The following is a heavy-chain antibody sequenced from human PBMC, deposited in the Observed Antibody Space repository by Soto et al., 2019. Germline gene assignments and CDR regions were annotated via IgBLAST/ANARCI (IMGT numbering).Heavy chain of an antibody. D-gene: IGHD4-17*01. Sequence: PSETLSLTCAVYGGSFSGYYWSWIRQPPGKGLEWIGEINHSGSTNYNPSLKSRVTISVDTSKNQFSLKLSSVTAADTAVYYCASGGKSDYGDKYYFDYWGQGTLVTVSS. CDR3: ASGGKSDYGDKYYFDY. CDR2: INHSGST. J-gene: IGHJ4*02. CDR1: GGSFSGYY. V-gene: IGHV4-34*01.